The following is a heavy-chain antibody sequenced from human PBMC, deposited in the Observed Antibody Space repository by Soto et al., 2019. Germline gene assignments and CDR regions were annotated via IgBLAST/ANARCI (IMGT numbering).Heavy chain of an antibody. CDR2: INHSGST. CDR1: GGSFSGYY. D-gene: IGHD3-10*01. Sequence: KPSETLSLTCAVYGGSFSGYYWSWIRQPPGKGLEWIGEINHSGSTNYNPSLKSRVTISVDTSKNQFSLKLSSVTAADTAVYYCARGRSYYYGSGSYPRPLDYWGQGTLVTVSS. V-gene: IGHV4-34*01. CDR3: ARGRSYYYGSGSYPRPLDY. J-gene: IGHJ4*02.